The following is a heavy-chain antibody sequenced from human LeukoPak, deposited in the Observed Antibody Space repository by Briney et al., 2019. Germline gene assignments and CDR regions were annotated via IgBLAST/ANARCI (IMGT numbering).Heavy chain of an antibody. CDR1: GGSISSGGYY. V-gene: IGHV4-31*03. CDR2: IYYSGST. J-gene: IGHJ4*02. Sequence: SETLSLTCTVSGGSISSGGYYWSWIRQHPGKGLEWIGYIYYSGSTYYNPSLKSRVTISVDTSKNQFSLELSSVTAADTAVYYCARDNSDSSGYFDYWGQGTLVTVSS. D-gene: IGHD3-22*01. CDR3: ARDNSDSSGYFDY.